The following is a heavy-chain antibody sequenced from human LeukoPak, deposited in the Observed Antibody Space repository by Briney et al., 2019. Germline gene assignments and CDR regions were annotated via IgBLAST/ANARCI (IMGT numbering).Heavy chain of an antibody. Sequence: AGGSLRLSCAASGFTFSIYAMSWVRQAPGKGLEWVAAISGSGNGGNTYYADSVKGRFTISRDNSKNTLYLQLNSLRAEDTAVYYCAKDSNIWFGESSDYWGQGTLVTVSS. CDR1: GFTFSIYA. V-gene: IGHV3-23*01. CDR2: ISGSGNGGNT. J-gene: IGHJ4*02. D-gene: IGHD3-10*01. CDR3: AKDSNIWFGESSDY.